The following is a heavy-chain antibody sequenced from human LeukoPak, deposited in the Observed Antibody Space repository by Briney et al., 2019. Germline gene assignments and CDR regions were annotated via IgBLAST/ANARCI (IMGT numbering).Heavy chain of an antibody. CDR1: GGSISSGGYY. D-gene: IGHD6-19*01. CDR3: ARRTIAVAGTGAFDI. Sequence: SETLSLTCTVSGGSISSGGYYWSWIRQPPGKGLEWIGYIYHSGSTYYNPSLKSRVTISVDRSKNQFSLKLSSVTAADTAVYYCARRTIAVAGTGAFDIWGQGTMVTVSS. CDR2: IYHSGST. V-gene: IGHV4-30-2*01. J-gene: IGHJ3*02.